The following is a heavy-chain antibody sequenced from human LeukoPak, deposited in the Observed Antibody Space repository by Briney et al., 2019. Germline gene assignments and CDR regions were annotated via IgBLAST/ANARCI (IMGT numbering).Heavy chain of an antibody. V-gene: IGHV3-23*01. J-gene: IGHJ4*02. D-gene: IGHD6-19*01. CDR2: ISGSGGST. CDR1: GFTFSTYA. CDR3: AKDPAIAVAGLFDY. Sequence: GGSLRLSCAASGFTFSTYAMSWVRQAPGKGLEWVSAISGSGGSTYYADSVKGRFTISRDNSKNTLYLQMNSLRAEDTAVYYCAKDPAIAVAGLFDYWGQGTRVTVSS.